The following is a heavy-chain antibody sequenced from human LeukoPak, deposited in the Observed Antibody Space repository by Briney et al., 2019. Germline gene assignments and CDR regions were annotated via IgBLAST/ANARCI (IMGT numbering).Heavy chain of an antibody. V-gene: IGHV4-59*01. D-gene: IGHD3-16*01. Sequence: PSETLSLTCTVSGGSISSYYWSWIRQPPGKGLEWIGYIYYSGSTNYNPSLKSRVTISVDTSKNQFSLELSSVTAADTAVYYCARWGSITTARFDYWAQGTLVTVSS. CDR3: ARWGSITTARFDY. J-gene: IGHJ4*02. CDR1: GGSISSYY. CDR2: IYYSGST.